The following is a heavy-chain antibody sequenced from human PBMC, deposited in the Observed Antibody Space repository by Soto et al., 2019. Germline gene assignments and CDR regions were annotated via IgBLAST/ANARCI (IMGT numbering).Heavy chain of an antibody. CDR2: MNPNSGDT. CDR1: GYTFTSYD. D-gene: IGHD3-10*01. V-gene: IGHV1-8*01. J-gene: IGHJ6*03. Sequence: QVHLLQSGAAVKKPGASVKVSCKASGYTFTSYDINWVRQVAGQGLEWMGWMNPNSGDTAYAQEFQGRVTMSRNTSISIAYMELSSLRPADTAVYYCARGLKMLRVFGLKTYYYYYMDVWGKGTTVTLSS. CDR3: ARGLKMLRVFGLKTYYYYYMDV.